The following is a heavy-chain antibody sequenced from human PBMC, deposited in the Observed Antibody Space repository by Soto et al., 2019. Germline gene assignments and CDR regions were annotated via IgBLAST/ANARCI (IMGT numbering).Heavy chain of an antibody. V-gene: IGHV1-69*01. CDR1: GGTFSSYA. D-gene: IGHD3-22*01. Sequence: QVQLVQSGAEVKKPGSSVKVSCKASGGTFSSYAISWVRQAPGQGLEWMGGIIPIFGTANYAQKFQGRVTINADESTSTAYMELSSLRSEDTAVYYCASYYDSSGYWAGWYFDLWGRGTLVTVSS. CDR2: IIPIFGTA. J-gene: IGHJ2*01. CDR3: ASYYDSSGYWAGWYFDL.